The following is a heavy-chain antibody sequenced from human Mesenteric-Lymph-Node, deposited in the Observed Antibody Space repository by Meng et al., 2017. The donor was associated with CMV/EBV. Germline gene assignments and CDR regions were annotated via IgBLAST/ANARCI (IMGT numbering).Heavy chain of an antibody. V-gene: IGHV4-34*01. J-gene: IGHJ4*02. D-gene: IGHD3-9*01. CDR1: VWSFVGYA. CDR3: ARGSSYDILSGYFDY. CDR2: INHSRST. Sequence: HFHQVGSALLKPSSIRSCLLSVYVWSFVGYAWNWIRQTPVTGMEWIGEINHSRSTTYNPSFTSRIIISVDTSTNQISLNMSSVTAADTAVYYCARGSSYDILSGYFDYWGQGALVTVSS.